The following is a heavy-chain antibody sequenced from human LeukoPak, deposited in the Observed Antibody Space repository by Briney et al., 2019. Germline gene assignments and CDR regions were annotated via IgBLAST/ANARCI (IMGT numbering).Heavy chain of an antibody. CDR2: INAGNGNT. J-gene: IGHJ4*02. V-gene: IGHV1-3*03. CDR1: GYTFTNYV. D-gene: IGHD5-18*01. Sequence: ASVKVSCKTSGYTFTNYVIHRVRQAPGQRLEWMGWINAGNGNTKYSQEFQGRVTITRDTSASTAYMEMSSLRSEDMAVYYCARGYSYGYFDYWGQGTLVTVSS. CDR3: ARGYSYGYFDY.